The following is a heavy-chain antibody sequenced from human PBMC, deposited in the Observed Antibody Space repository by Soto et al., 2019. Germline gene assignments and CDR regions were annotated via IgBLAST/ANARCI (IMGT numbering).Heavy chain of an antibody. CDR1: GGPISSYY. Sequence: QVQLQESGPGLVKPSETLSLNCTVSGGPISSYYWSWIRPSPGKGLEWIGYIYYSGSTNYNPSLMSRVAILVDTSRNQFSLELSSVTAADTAVYYCARGSSGWPPRLDYWGQGTLVTVSS. CDR3: ARGSSGWPPRLDY. CDR2: IYYSGST. D-gene: IGHD6-19*01. V-gene: IGHV4-59*01. J-gene: IGHJ4*02.